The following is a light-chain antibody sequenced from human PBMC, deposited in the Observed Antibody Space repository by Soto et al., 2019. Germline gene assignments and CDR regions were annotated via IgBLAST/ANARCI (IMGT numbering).Light chain of an antibody. CDR1: QSVSSN. J-gene: IGKJ5*01. CDR3: QQYNDRPPIT. V-gene: IGKV3D-15*01. Sequence: EIVMTQSPATLSVSPGERATLSCRASQSVSSNLAWYQQKPGQAPRHLIYGASSRATGIPDRFTGSGSGTDFTLTISRLEPEDFAVYYCQQYNDRPPITFGQGTRLEI. CDR2: GAS.